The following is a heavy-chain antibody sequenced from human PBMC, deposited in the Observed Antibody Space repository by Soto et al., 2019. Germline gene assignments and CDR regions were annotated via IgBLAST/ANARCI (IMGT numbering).Heavy chain of an antibody. Sequence: GASVKVSCKASGGTFSSYAISWVRQAPGQGLEWMGGIIPIFGTANYAQKFQGRVTITADESTSTAYMELSSLRSEDTAVYYYARESDGDANYYYYYGMDVWGQGTTVTVSS. D-gene: IGHD4-17*01. CDR1: GGTFSSYA. CDR3: ARESDGDANYYYYYGMDV. CDR2: IIPIFGTA. J-gene: IGHJ6*02. V-gene: IGHV1-69*13.